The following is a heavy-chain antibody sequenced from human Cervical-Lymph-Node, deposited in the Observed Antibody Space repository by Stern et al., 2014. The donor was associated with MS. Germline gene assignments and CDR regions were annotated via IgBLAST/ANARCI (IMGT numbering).Heavy chain of an antibody. Sequence: VPLQESGPGLVKPSETLSLMCSVSSGFIGNNYWSWIRQPPGKGMEWIGPLYYSGSTYYNPSLKSRVTISLATSKNQLSLRLSSVTAADTAVYYCARAGPYDYIWGNFRHRAFYFDSWGQGALVTVSS. V-gene: IGHV4-59*01. D-gene: IGHD3-16*02. CDR2: LYYSGST. CDR3: ARAGPYDYIWGNFRHRAFYFDS. J-gene: IGHJ4*02. CDR1: SGFIGNNY.